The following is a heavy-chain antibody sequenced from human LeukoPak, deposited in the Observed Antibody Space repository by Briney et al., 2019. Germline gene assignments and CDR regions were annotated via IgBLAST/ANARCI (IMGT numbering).Heavy chain of an antibody. CDR1: GGSFSGYY. J-gene: IGHJ4*02. D-gene: IGHD6-13*01. CDR3: AKGGPYSSSWYVRLGPFDY. CDR2: INHSGST. Sequence: SETLSLTCAVYGGSFSGYYWSWIRQPPGKGLEWIGEINHSGSTNYNPSLKSRVTISVDTSKNQFSLKLSSVTAADTAVYYCAKGGPYSSSWYVRLGPFDYWGQGTLVTVSS. V-gene: IGHV4-34*01.